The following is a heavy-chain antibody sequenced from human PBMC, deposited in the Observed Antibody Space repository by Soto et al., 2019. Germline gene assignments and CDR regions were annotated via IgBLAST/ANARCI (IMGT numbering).Heavy chain of an antibody. D-gene: IGHD5-18*01. CDR1: GGSINNYY. CDR2: IYYSGST. J-gene: IGHJ4*02. CDR3: TRGYTNFDY. V-gene: IGHV4-59*01. Sequence: QVQPQESGPGLVKPSETLSLTCTVSGGSINNYYWSWIRQPPGKGLEWIGHIYYSGSTNYNPSLKSRVTVSVDTSKRQFSLRLTSVATADTAVYYCTRGYTNFDYWGQGTLVTVSS.